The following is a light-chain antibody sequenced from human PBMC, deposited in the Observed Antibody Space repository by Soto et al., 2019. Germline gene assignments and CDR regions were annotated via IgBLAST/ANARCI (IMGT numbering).Light chain of an antibody. J-gene: IGLJ3*02. CDR3: ATWDSDLSAEV. CDR1: SSSIGSNY. Sequence: QSVLTQPPSVSAAPGQKVTISCSGSSSSIGSNYVSWYQQLPGRAPKLVIYDNSKRPSGIPDRFSGSKSGSSATLGVTGLQTGDEADYYCATWDSDLSAEVFGGGTKVTVL. CDR2: DNS. V-gene: IGLV1-51*01.